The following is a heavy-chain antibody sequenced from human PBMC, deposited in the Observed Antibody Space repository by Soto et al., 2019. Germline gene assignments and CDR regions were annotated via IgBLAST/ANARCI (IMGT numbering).Heavy chain of an antibody. CDR1: GFTFSSYA. J-gene: IGHJ3*02. CDR3: ARWHCRGGSCYSHAFDI. D-gene: IGHD2-15*01. CDR2: IRNKANSYST. Sequence: VQLVESGGGVVQPGRSLRLSCAASGFTFSSYAMHWVRQAPGKGLEWVGRIRNKANSYSTEYAASVKGRFTISRDDSKNSLYLQMNSLKTEDTAVYYCARWHCRGGSCYSHAFDIWGQGTMVAVSS. V-gene: IGHV3-72*01.